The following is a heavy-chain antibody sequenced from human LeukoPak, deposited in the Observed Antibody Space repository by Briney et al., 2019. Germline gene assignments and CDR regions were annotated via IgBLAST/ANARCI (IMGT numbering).Heavy chain of an antibody. CDR1: GFTFSSYS. CDR3: ARPPVIDWFRFDI. D-gene: IGHD3-9*01. V-gene: IGHV3-48*01. CDR2: ISSSSSTI. Sequence: PGGSLRLSCAASGFTFSSYSMNWVRQAPGKGLEWVSYISSSSSTIYYADSVKGRFTISRDNSKNTLYLQMNSLRAEDTAVYYCARPPVIDWFRFDIWGQGTMVTVSS. J-gene: IGHJ3*02.